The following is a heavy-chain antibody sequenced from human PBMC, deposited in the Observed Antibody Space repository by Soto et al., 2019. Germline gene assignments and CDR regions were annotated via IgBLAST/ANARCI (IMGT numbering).Heavy chain of an antibody. CDR3: AKGDTMVRGVYGMDV. J-gene: IGHJ6*02. V-gene: IGHV3-23*01. CDR2: ISGSGGST. Sequence: EVQVLESGGGLVQPGGSLRLSCAASGFSFSSYAMSWVRQAPGKGLEWVSVISGSGGSTYYADSVKGRFTISRDNSXITVYLQMNSLRAEDTAVYYCAKGDTMVRGVYGMDVWGQGTTVTVSS. D-gene: IGHD3-10*01. CDR1: GFSFSSYA.